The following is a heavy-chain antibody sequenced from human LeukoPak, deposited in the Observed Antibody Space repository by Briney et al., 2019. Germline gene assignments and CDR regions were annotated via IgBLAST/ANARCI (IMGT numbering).Heavy chain of an antibody. V-gene: IGHV3-23*01. D-gene: IGHD6-13*01. CDR3: AKATTISAAGSHFVY. CDR2: ISGNGGTT. J-gene: IGHJ4*02. Sequence: GGSLRLSCVESGFTSSNCAMSWVRQAPGGGLEWVAAISGNGGTTYYADSVKGRFTISRDNSKNTLYLQMNSLRAEDTAVFYCAKATTISAAGSHFVYWGQGTLVTVSS. CDR1: GFTSSNCA.